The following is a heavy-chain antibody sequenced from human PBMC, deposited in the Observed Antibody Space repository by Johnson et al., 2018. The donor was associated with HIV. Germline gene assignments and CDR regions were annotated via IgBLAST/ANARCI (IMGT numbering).Heavy chain of an antibody. CDR3: ATGDMPAFDI. CDR1: GFTFDDYA. J-gene: IGHJ3*02. CDR2: IKSKTDGGTT. Sequence: VQLMESGGGLVQPGRSLRLSCTASGFTFDDYAMNWVRQAPGKGLEWVGRIKSKTDGGTTDYAAPVKGRFTISRDDSKNTLYLQMNSLKSEDTALYYCATGDMPAFDIWGQGTMVTVSS. D-gene: IGHD3-16*01. V-gene: IGHV3-15*01.